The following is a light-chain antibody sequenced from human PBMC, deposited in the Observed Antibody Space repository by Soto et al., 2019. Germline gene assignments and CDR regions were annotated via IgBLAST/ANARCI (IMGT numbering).Light chain of an antibody. Sequence: QSALTQPPSASGSPGQSVTISCTGTSSDVGGYNYVSWYQQHPGKAPKLMIYEVSKRPSGVPDRFSGSKSGNTASLTVSGLQAEDEADYYCTSYAGSNLLYVFGTGTKVTV. CDR3: TSYAGSNLLYV. V-gene: IGLV2-8*01. J-gene: IGLJ1*01. CDR1: SSDVGGYNY. CDR2: EVS.